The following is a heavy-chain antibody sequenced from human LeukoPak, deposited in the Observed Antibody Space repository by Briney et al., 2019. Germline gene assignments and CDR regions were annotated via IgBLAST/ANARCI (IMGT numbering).Heavy chain of an antibody. CDR1: GFTVSSNY. CDR3: AKDGREWPRSLDY. J-gene: IGHJ4*02. V-gene: IGHV3-53*01. CDR2: IYSGGST. Sequence: GGSLRLSCAASGFTVSSNYMSWVRQAPGKGLEWVSVIYSGGSTYYADSVKGRFTISRDNSKNTLYLQMNSLRAEDTAVYYCAKDGREWPRSLDYWGQGTLVTVSS. D-gene: IGHD5-12*01.